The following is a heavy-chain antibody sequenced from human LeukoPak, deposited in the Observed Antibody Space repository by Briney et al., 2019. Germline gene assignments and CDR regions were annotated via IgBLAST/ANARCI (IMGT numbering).Heavy chain of an antibody. Sequence: ASVKVSCKAPGYTFTSYYMHWVRQAPGQGLEWMGIINPSGGSTSYAQKFQGRVTMTRDTSTSTVYMELSSLRSEDTAVYYCARVSTKNTSYYDFWSGYYEPPGYWGQGTLVTVSS. CDR3: ARVSTKNTSYYDFWSGYYEPPGY. D-gene: IGHD3-3*01. V-gene: IGHV1-46*01. J-gene: IGHJ4*02. CDR2: INPSGGST. CDR1: GYTFTSYY.